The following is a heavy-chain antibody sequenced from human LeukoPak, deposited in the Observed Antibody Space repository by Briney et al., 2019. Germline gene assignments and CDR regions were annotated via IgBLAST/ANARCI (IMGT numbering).Heavy chain of an antibody. CDR1: GFTFSSHA. D-gene: IGHD3-10*01. J-gene: IGHJ6*02. Sequence: GGSLRLSCAASGFTFSSHAMHWVRQAPGKGLEWVAVISYDGSNKYYADSVKGRFTISRDNSKNTLYLQMNSLRAEDTAVYYCARGGSYGSGSYYWGYGMDVWGQGTTVTVSS. V-gene: IGHV3-30-3*01. CDR2: ISYDGSNK. CDR3: ARGGSYGSGSYYWGYGMDV.